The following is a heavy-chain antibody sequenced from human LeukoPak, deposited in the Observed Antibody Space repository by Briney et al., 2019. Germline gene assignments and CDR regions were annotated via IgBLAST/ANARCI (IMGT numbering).Heavy chain of an antibody. Sequence: GVSLRLSCASSVSSLSTFNMNWVRQAPVKRLEWVSCISGTGSVYYAASVRGRFTISRDNAGNSLFLQLNSLRTEDTAVYFCARDLPGSSWYALDSWGQGTLVTVSS. CDR3: ARDLPGSSWYALDS. CDR1: VSSLSTFN. CDR2: ISGTGSV. D-gene: IGHD6-13*01. V-gene: IGHV3-69-1*01. J-gene: IGHJ5*01.